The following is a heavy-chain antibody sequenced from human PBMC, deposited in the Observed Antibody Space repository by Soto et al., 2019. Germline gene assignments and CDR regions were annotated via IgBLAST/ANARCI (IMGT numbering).Heavy chain of an antibody. CDR2: IYSGGST. Sequence: PVGSLRLSCAASGFTVSSNYMSWVRQAPGKGLEWVSVIYSGGSTYYADSVKGRFTISRDNSKNTLYLQMNSLRAEDTAVYYCASSTRPGPWFDPWGQGTLVTVSS. D-gene: IGHD2-15*01. V-gene: IGHV3-53*01. J-gene: IGHJ5*02. CDR3: ASSTRPGPWFDP. CDR1: GFTVSSNY.